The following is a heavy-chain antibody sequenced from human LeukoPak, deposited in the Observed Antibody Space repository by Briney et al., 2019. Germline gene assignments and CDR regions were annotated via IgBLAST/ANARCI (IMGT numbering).Heavy chain of an antibody. J-gene: IGHJ6*02. CDR1: GFTFSDYY. CDR3: ARGRYSSSWFYYYYYGMDV. CDR2: ISSSGSTI. D-gene: IGHD6-13*01. V-gene: IGHV3-11*01. Sequence: PGGSLRLSCAASGFTFSDYYMSWIRQAPGKGLEWVSYISSSGSTIYYADSVKGRFTISRDNAKNSLYLQMNSLRAEDTAVYYCARGRYSSSWFYYYYYGMDVWGQGTTVTVSS.